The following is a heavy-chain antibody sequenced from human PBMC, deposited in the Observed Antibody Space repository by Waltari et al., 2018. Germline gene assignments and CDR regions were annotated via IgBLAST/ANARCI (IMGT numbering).Heavy chain of an antibody. CDR1: GLIFSNYW. Sequence: EVQLVESGGGLAQPGGSLRLSCAASGLIFSNYWMTWVRQASGKGPEWVANIKQDGSEKYYMDSVKGRFTISRDNAKNSLYLQMNNLRVEDTAVYYCTRGGRDSSWYWRDWGQGTLVTVSS. J-gene: IGHJ4*02. CDR2: IKQDGSEK. D-gene: IGHD6-13*01. V-gene: IGHV3-7*01. CDR3: TRGGRDSSWYWRD.